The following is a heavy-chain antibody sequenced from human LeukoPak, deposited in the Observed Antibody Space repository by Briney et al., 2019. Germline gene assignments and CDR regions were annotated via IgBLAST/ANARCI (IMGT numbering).Heavy chain of an antibody. J-gene: IGHJ4*02. D-gene: IGHD3-10*01. CDR2: IYTSGST. V-gene: IGHV4-4*07. CDR1: GGSISSYY. Sequence: SETLSLTCTVSGGSISSYYWSWIRQPAGKGLEWIGRIYTSGSTNYNPSLKSRVTMSVDTSKNQFSLTLSSVTAADTAVYYCAKGVMVRGVIRYFDYWGQGTLVTVSS. CDR3: AKGVMVRGVIRYFDY.